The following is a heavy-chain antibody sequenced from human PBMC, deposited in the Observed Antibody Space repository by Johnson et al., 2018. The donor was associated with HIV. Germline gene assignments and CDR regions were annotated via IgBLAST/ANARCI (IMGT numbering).Heavy chain of an antibody. CDR2: INWNGGST. Sequence: VQLVESGGGVVRPGGSLRLSCAASGFTFDDYDMTWVRQAPGKGLEWVSGINWNGGSTGYADSVKGRFTISRDNALNSLYLQMNSLRVEDTALYYCARDLPWSSSSFDAFDIWGQGTMVTVSS. CDR3: ARDLPWSSSSFDAFDI. CDR1: GFTFDDYD. J-gene: IGHJ3*02. V-gene: IGHV3-20*04. D-gene: IGHD6-6*01.